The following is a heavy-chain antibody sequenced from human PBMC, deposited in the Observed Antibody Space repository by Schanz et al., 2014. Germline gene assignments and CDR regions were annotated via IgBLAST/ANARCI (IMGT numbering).Heavy chain of an antibody. CDR2: ISTSNGNT. CDR3: ARDYYDSSGYYYCDY. J-gene: IGHJ4*02. CDR1: GYTFTSYS. D-gene: IGHD3-22*01. Sequence: QVQLVQSGAEVKKPGASVKVSCKASGYTFTSYSMHWVRQAPGQGLEWMGWISTSNGNTNYIQKLQGRVTMTTDTSTSTAYMELRSLRSDDTAVYYCARDYYDSSGYYYCDYWGQGTLVTVSS. V-gene: IGHV1-18*04.